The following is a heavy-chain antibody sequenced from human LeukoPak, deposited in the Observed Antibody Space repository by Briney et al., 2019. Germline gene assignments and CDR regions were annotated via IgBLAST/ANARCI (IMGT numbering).Heavy chain of an antibody. CDR3: ARDLTCSGGSCYYYYYYGMDV. J-gene: IGHJ6*02. Sequence: GGSLRLSCAASGFTFSSYSMNWVRQAPGKGLEWVSSISSSSSYIYYADSVKGRFTISRDNAKNSLYLQMNSLRAEDTAVYYCARDLTCSGGSCYYYYYYGMDVWGQGTTVTVSS. CDR2: ISSSSSYI. D-gene: IGHD2-15*01. V-gene: IGHV3-21*01. CDR1: GFTFSSYS.